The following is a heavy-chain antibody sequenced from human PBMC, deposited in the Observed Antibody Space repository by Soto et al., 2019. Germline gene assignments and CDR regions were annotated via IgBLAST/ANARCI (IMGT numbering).Heavy chain of an antibody. CDR2: IYYSGST. CDR3: ARADLVGYGSGSYYY. D-gene: IGHD3-10*01. J-gene: IGHJ4*02. CDR1: GGSISSGDYY. V-gene: IGHV4-30-4*01. Sequence: SETLSLTCTVSGGSISSGDYYWSWIRQPPGKGLEWIGYIYYSGSTYYNPSLKSRVTISVDTSKNQFSLRLSSVAAADTAVYYCARADLVGYGSGSYYYWGQATLVTVSS.